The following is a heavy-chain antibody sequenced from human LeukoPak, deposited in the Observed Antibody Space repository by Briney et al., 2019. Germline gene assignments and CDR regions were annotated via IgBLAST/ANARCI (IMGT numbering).Heavy chain of an antibody. CDR1: GGSISSYY. CDR3: ARDGYSGYGIFDY. V-gene: IGHV4-59*01. CDR2: IYYSGST. Sequence: PSETLSLTCTVSGGSISSYYWSWIRQPAGKGPEWIGYIYYSGSTNYNPSLKSRVTISVDTSKNQFSLKLSSVTAADTAVYYCARDGYSGYGIFDYWGQGTLVTVSS. J-gene: IGHJ4*02. D-gene: IGHD5-12*01.